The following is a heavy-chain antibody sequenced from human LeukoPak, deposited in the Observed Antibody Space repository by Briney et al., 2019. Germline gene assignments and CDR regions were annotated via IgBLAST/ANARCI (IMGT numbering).Heavy chain of an antibody. D-gene: IGHD3-3*01. CDR1: GFTFTSSA. J-gene: IGHJ5*02. Sequence: ASVTVSCTASGFTFTSSAVQWVRQARGQRLEWIGWIVVGSGNTNYAQKFQERVTITRDMSTSTAYMELSSLRSEDTAVYYCAARHYDFWSGYYYWFDPWGQGTLVTVSS. CDR3: AARHYDFWSGYYYWFDP. CDR2: IVVGSGNT. V-gene: IGHV1-58*01.